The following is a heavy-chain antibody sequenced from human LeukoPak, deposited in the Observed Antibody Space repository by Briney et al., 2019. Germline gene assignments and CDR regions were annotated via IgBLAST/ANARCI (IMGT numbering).Heavy chain of an antibody. CDR1: GGSISSGDYY. Sequence: SQTLSLTCTVSGGSISSGDYYWSWIRQPPGKGLEWIGYIYYSGSTYYNPSLKSRVTISVDTSKNQFSLKLSSVTAAGTAVYYCAGGLDFWSGYSDYWGQGTLVTVSS. V-gene: IGHV4-30-4*08. CDR2: IYYSGST. J-gene: IGHJ4*02. CDR3: AGGLDFWSGYSDY. D-gene: IGHD3-3*01.